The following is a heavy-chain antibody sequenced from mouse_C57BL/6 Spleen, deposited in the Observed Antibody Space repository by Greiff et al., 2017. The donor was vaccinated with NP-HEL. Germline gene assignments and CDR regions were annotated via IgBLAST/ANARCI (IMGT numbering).Heavy chain of an antibody. CDR3: ARATGVAPDY. CDR1: GYAFSSSW. D-gene: IGHD1-1*01. V-gene: IGHV1-82*01. CDR2: IYPGDGDT. J-gene: IGHJ2*01. Sequence: VQLQQSGPELVKPGASVKISCKASGYAFSSSWMNWVKQRPGKGLEWIGRIYPGDGDTNYNGKFKGKATLTADKSSSTAYMQLSSLTSEDSAVYFCARATGVAPDYWGQGTTLTVSS.